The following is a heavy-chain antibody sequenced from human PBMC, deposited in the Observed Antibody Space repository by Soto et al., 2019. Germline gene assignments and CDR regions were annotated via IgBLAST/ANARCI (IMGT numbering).Heavy chain of an antibody. CDR2: IYPGDSDI. CDR1: GYSFTSYW. J-gene: IGHJ4*02. Sequence: GESLKISCKGSGYSFTSYWIDWVRQMPGKGLEWMGIIYPGDSDIRYSPSFQGQVTISADKSISTAYLQWSSLKASDSGTYYCERPGYSSGWYGLVYWGQGTLVTVSS. D-gene: IGHD6-19*01. CDR3: ERPGYSSGWYGLVY. V-gene: IGHV5-51*01.